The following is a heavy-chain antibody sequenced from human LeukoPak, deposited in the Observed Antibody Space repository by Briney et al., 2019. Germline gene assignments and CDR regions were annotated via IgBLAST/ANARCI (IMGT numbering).Heavy chain of an antibody. J-gene: IGHJ4*02. Sequence: SQTLSLTCTVSGDSISSGGYYWSWIRQHPGKGLEWIGSTYYSGSTYYNPSLKSRVTISVDTSKNQFSLKLSSVTAADTAVYYCARRSSGCCDYWGQGTLVTVSS. CDR1: GDSISSGGYY. CDR3: ARRSSGCCDY. D-gene: IGHD6-19*01. V-gene: IGHV4-39*01. CDR2: TYYSGST.